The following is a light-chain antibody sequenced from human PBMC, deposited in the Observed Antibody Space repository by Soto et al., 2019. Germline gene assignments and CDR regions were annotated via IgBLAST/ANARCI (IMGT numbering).Light chain of an antibody. CDR2: GAS. Sequence: EIVLTQSPGTLSLSPGQRATLSCRASQSLHSNYLAWYQQKPGQAPRLLIYGASTRATSIPDRFSGSGSGTDFSLTISRLEPEDFAVYYCQQYGRSPLVTFGPGTKVDIK. J-gene: IGKJ3*01. CDR1: QSLHSNY. V-gene: IGKV3-20*01. CDR3: QQYGRSPLVT.